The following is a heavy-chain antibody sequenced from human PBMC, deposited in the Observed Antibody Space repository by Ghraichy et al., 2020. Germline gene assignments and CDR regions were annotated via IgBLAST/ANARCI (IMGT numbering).Heavy chain of an antibody. CDR2: IMSSGRTI. D-gene: IGHD3-10*01. J-gene: IGHJ4*02. Sequence: GGSLRLSCAASGFTFSSYEMNWVRQAPGKGLEWVSYIMSSGRTIYYADTVKGRFTISRDNAKNSLYLQMTSLRAEDTAVYYCARVYDGSGSYYIDYWGQGTLVTVSS. V-gene: IGHV3-48*03. CDR3: ARVYDGSGSYYIDY. CDR1: GFTFSSYE.